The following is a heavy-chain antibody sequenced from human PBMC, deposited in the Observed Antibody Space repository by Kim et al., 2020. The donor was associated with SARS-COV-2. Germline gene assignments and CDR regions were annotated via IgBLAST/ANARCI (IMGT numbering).Heavy chain of an antibody. Sequence: GGSLRLYCAASGFTLITDHMSWVRQAPGKGLEWVAVMYNTGSTYYADSVEGRFTISRDNSKNMLYLQMNSLRAEDTAVYYCARVWELAFDHWGQGSLVTVSS. CDR2: MYNTGST. V-gene: IGHV3-53*01. CDR1: GFTLITDH. CDR3: ARVWELAFDH. D-gene: IGHD1-26*01. J-gene: IGHJ4*02.